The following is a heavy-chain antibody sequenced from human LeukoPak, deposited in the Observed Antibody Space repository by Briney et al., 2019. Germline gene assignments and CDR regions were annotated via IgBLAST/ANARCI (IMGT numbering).Heavy chain of an antibody. CDR3: ARDWGSGWPYYFDY. CDR1: GGTFSSYA. CDR2: IIPILGIA. D-gene: IGHD6-19*01. Sequence: GASVTVSCTASGGTFSSYAISWVRQAPGQGLEWMGRIIPILGIANYAQKFQGRVTITADKSTSTAYMELSSLRSEDTAVYYCARDWGSGWPYYFDYWGQGTLVTVSS. J-gene: IGHJ4*02. V-gene: IGHV1-69*04.